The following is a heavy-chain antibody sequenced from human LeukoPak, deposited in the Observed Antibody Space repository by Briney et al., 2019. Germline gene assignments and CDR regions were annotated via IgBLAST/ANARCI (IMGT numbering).Heavy chain of an antibody. Sequence: GEPLKISCKGSGYSFTSYWIGWVRQMLGKGLEWMGIIYPGDSDTRYSPSFQGQVTISADKSISTAYLQWSSLKASDTAMYYCARLGGVWELGGNWFDPWGQGTLVTVSS. CDR2: IYPGDSDT. J-gene: IGHJ5*02. CDR3: ARLGGVWELGGNWFDP. D-gene: IGHD1-26*01. CDR1: GYSFTSYW. V-gene: IGHV5-51*01.